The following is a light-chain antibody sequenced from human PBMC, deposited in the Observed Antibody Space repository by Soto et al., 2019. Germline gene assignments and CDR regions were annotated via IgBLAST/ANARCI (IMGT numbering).Light chain of an antibody. CDR2: DVS. CDR3: SSYRSSGSLV. V-gene: IGLV2-14*03. J-gene: IGLJ3*02. Sequence: QSALTQPASVSGSPGQSITISCTGTSSDVGGYTYVSWYQQHPGKAPKLIIYDVSNRPSGVSDRFSASKSGNTASLTISGLQGADEADYYCSSYRSSGSLVFGGGTELTVL. CDR1: SSDVGGYTY.